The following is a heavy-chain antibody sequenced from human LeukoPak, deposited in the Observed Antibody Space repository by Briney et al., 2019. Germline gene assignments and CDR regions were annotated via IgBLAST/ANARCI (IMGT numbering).Heavy chain of an antibody. D-gene: IGHD3-22*01. Sequence: ASVKVSCKASGGTFSSYAISWVRQAPGQGLERMGWINPNSGGTNYAQKFQGRVTMTRDTSISTAYMELSRLRSDDTAVYYCARDRYYYDSSGYYYVHYYYYMDVWGKGTTVTVSS. CDR3: ARDRYYYDSSGYYYVHYYYYMDV. CDR1: GGTFSSYA. J-gene: IGHJ6*03. CDR2: INPNSGGT. V-gene: IGHV1-2*02.